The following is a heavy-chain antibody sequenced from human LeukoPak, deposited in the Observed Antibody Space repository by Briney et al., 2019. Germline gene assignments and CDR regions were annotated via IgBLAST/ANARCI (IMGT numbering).Heavy chain of an antibody. CDR3: ARDRGYLDGFDI. J-gene: IGHJ3*02. Sequence: PSETLSLTCTVSGASITNYYWSWIRQPPGKGLEWIGYIYYSGSTNYNPSLSSRVTISIDKSNNQFSLKVNSVTAADTAVYYCARDRGYLDGFDIWGQGTMVTVSS. CDR2: IYYSGST. CDR1: GASITNYY. V-gene: IGHV4-59*01. D-gene: IGHD3-10*01.